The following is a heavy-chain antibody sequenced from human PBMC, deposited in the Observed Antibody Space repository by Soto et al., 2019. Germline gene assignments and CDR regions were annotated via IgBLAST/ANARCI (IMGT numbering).Heavy chain of an antibody. CDR1: GGSISSSSYY. V-gene: IGHV4-39*01. CDR3: ARRGGVGATTYDY. Sequence: SETLSLTCTVSGGSISSSSYYWGWIRQPPGKGLEWIGSVYYSGSTYYNPSLKSRVTISVDTSKNQFSLKLSSATAADTAVYYCARRGGVGATTYDYWGQGTLVTVSS. D-gene: IGHD1-26*01. J-gene: IGHJ4*02. CDR2: VYYSGST.